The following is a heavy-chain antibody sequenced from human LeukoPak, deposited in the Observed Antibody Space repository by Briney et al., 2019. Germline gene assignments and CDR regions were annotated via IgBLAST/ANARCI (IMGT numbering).Heavy chain of an antibody. CDR3: ARDPGRDYGVWFDP. D-gene: IGHD4-17*01. CDR1: GFTFSSYW. J-gene: IGHJ5*02. CDR2: IKQDGSEK. V-gene: IGHV3-7*01. Sequence: PGGPLRLSCAVSGFTFSSYWMSWVRQAPGKGLEWVANIKQDGSEKYYVDSVKGRFTISRDNAKNSLYLQMNSLRAEDTAVYYCARDPGRDYGVWFDPWGQGTLVTVSS.